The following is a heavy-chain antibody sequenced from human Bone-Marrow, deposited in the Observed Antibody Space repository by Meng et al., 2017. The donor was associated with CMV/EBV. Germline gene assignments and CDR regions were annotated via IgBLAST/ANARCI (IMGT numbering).Heavy chain of an antibody. CDR3: AREGVPAARYNWFDP. D-gene: IGHD2-2*01. Sequence: GESLKISCTASGFAFSSYNMNWVRQAPGKGLEWVSSISSSSSYIYYADSVKGRFTISRDNAKNSLYLQMNSLRAEDTAVYYCAREGVPAARYNWFDPWGQGTLVTVSS. CDR2: ISSSSSYI. CDR1: GFAFSSYN. V-gene: IGHV3-21*01. J-gene: IGHJ5*02.